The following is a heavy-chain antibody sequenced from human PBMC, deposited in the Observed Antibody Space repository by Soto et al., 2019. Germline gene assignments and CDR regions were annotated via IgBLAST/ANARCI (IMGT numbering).Heavy chain of an antibody. CDR3: ATDQRDHCSGIDCHDFDQ. D-gene: IGHD2-15*01. J-gene: IGHJ4*02. Sequence: QVQLVQSGSEVKKPGASVKVSCKAAGNTFISYGISWVRQAPGQGLEWMGWISIHNGDTNNAPNLQGRITMTTDTATRTTYMELRSLTSYETALYYCATDQRDHCSGIDCHDFDQWGLGTPVTVSS. V-gene: IGHV1-18*01. CDR2: ISIHNGDT. CDR1: GNTFISYG.